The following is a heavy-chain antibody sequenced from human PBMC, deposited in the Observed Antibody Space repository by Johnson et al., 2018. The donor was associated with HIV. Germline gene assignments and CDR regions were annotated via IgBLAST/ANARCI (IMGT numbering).Heavy chain of an antibody. J-gene: IGHJ3*01. CDR1: GFTFDDYA. V-gene: IGHV3-74*02. D-gene: IGHD3-10*01. Sequence: VQLVESGGGVVQPGRSLKLSCAASGFTFDDYAMHWVRQTPGKGLVWVSRINSDGRSTSYADSVKGRFTISRDNAKNTLYLQMDNLGAEYTAVYYCARVPLLEGDVINVWGQGTMVTVSS. CDR2: INSDGRST. CDR3: ARVPLLEGDVINV.